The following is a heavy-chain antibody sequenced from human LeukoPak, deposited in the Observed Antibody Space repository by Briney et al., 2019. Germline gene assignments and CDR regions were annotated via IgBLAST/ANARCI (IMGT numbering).Heavy chain of an antibody. D-gene: IGHD3-9*01. J-gene: IGHJ1*01. CDR1: GFTFSGYG. CDR2: IWHDGSAE. Sequence: GRSLRLSCAASGFTFSGYGIHWVRQAPGKGLEWVAVIWHDGSAEFYVDSVKGRFRISRDDSKNTVYLQMNSLTAEDTARYYCAKDTTGGWSGYFGSWGQGTLVTVSS. V-gene: IGHV3-33*06. CDR3: AKDTTGGWSGYFGS.